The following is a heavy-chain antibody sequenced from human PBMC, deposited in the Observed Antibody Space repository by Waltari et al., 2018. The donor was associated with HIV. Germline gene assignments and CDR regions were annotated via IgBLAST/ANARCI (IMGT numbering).Heavy chain of an antibody. Sequence: QVTLKESGPALVRPTQTLTLTCTFSGFSLRTTGMRVRWIRQPPGKALEWLADIDWNDNKFFNTSLTTRLTISEDSSKNQVVLSVTNVDPVDTGTYFCARTAFRSSPDWGQGILVTVSS. CDR1: GFSLRTTGMR. CDR3: ARTAFRSSPD. J-gene: IGHJ4*02. CDR2: IDWNDNK. V-gene: IGHV2-70*04. D-gene: IGHD6-13*01.